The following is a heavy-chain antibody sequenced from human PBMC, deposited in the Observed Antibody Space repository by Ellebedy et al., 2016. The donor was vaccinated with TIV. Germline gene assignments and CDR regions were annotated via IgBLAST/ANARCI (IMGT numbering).Heavy chain of an antibody. Sequence: GGSLRLXXVASGFGFDDFAMHWVRQAPGKGLEWVSGIGSNGGSPAYADSVKGRFTISRDNGKTSLYLQMNSLRPEDTALYYCARRVAGYFDLWGRGTLVTVSS. D-gene: IGHD2-15*01. V-gene: IGHV3-9*01. J-gene: IGHJ2*01. CDR1: GFGFDDFA. CDR2: IGSNGGSP. CDR3: ARRVAGYFDL.